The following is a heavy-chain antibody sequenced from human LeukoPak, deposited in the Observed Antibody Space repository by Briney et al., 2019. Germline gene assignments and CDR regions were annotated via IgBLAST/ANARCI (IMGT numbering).Heavy chain of an antibody. CDR1: GFTFSSYV. CDR2: ISGSGGST. V-gene: IGHV3-23*01. CDR3: ARDYQRNHYYDSSGYYYVHYYYYMDV. D-gene: IGHD3-22*01. Sequence: GGSLRLSCAASGFTFSSYVMSWVRQAPGRGVEWVSAISGSGGSTYYADSVKGRFTISRDNSKNTLYLQMNSLSAEDTAVYYCARDYQRNHYYDSSGYYYVHYYYYMDVWGKGTTVTVSS. J-gene: IGHJ6*03.